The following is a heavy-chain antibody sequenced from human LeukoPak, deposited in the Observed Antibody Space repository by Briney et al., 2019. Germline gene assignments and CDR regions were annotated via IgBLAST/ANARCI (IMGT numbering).Heavy chain of an antibody. Sequence: SETLSLTCTVSGGFVSSSSYNWGWIRQPPGKGLEWIGSIYYSGTTHYIPSLKSRITISVDTSKNQFSLKLNSVTAADTAVYYCARHGGAAATIDYWGQGTLVTVSS. J-gene: IGHJ4*02. CDR3: ARHGGAAATIDY. V-gene: IGHV4-39*01. CDR1: GGFVSSSSYN. D-gene: IGHD6-13*01. CDR2: IYYSGTT.